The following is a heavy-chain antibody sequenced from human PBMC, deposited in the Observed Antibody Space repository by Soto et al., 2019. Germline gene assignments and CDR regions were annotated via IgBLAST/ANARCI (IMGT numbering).Heavy chain of an antibody. Sequence: PRLSCAASGFSFSSYGMYWVRQAPGKGLEWVAVTWHDGGNKYYANSVKGRFIISRDNSKNTLYLQMNSLSPEDTAVYYCARYYYDSSGYYYGMDVWGQGTTVTVSS. CDR3: ARYYYDSSGYYYGMDV. CDR2: TWHDGGNK. CDR1: GFSFSSYG. D-gene: IGHD3-22*01. J-gene: IGHJ6*02. V-gene: IGHV3-33*07.